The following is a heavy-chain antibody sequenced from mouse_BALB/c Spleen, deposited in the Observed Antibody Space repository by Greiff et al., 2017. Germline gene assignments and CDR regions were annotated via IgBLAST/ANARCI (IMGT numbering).Heavy chain of an antibody. CDR1: GYTFTSYT. V-gene: IGHV1-4*02. Sequence: QVQLQQSAAELARPGASVKMSCKASGYTFTSYTMHWVKQRPGQGLEWIGYINPSSGYTEYNQKFKDKTTLTADKSSSTAYMQLSSLTSEDSAVYYCARRAYYGNYGDYWGQGTTLTVSS. CDR3: ARRAYYGNYGDY. CDR2: INPSSGYT. D-gene: IGHD2-10*01. J-gene: IGHJ2*01.